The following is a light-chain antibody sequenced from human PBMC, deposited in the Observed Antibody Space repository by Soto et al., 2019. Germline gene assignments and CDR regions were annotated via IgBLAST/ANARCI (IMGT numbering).Light chain of an antibody. Sequence: QSVLTQPPSASGTPGQRVTISCSGSSSNIGGNAVNWFQQLPGTAPKLLIYAHNSRPSGVPDRFSGSKSGTSASLAISGLQSDDEADYYCAAWDDSLAGYVLGTGTKLTVL. CDR2: AHN. J-gene: IGLJ1*01. V-gene: IGLV1-44*01. CDR1: SSNIGGNA. CDR3: AAWDDSLAGYV.